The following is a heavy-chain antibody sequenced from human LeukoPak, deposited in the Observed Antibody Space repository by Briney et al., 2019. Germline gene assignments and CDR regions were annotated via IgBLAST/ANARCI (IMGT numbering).Heavy chain of an antibody. CDR2: ISYDGSNK. CDR3: ANGKSLPFDY. J-gene: IGHJ4*02. Sequence: PGRSLRLSCAASGFTFSSYAMHWVRQAPGKGLEWVAVISYDGSNKYYADSVKGRFTISRDNSKNTLYLQMNSLRAEDTAVYYCANGKSLPFDYWGQGTLVTVSS. V-gene: IGHV3-30-3*01. D-gene: IGHD5-24*01. CDR1: GFTFSSYA.